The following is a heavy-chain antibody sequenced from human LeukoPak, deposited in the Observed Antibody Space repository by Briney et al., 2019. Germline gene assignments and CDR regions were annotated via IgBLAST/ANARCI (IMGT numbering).Heavy chain of an antibody. V-gene: IGHV4-34*01. D-gene: IGHD6-19*01. Sequence: PSETLSLTCTVSGGSISSYYWSWIRQPPGKGLEWIGEINHSGSTNYNPSLKSRVTISVDTSKNQFSLKLSSVTAADTAVYYCARSGFGYSSGWYVRAYYFDYWGQGTLVTVSS. CDR1: GGSISSYY. J-gene: IGHJ4*02. CDR3: ARSGFGYSSGWYVRAYYFDY. CDR2: INHSGST.